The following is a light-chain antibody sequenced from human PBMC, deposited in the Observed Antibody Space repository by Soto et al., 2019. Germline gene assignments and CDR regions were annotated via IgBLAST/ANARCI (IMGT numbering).Light chain of an antibody. J-gene: IGKJ4*01. CDR1: QSIRNSH. CDR3: QQYDRSPL. Sequence: EIVLTQSPGALSLSPGERATLSCRASQSIRNSHSAWYQQKPGQAPRLLIYGSSNRSTGAADRCNGSGSGTDFTLTITRQAAEDSAVYYCQQYDRSPLFGGGTKVEI. CDR2: GSS. V-gene: IGKV3-20*01.